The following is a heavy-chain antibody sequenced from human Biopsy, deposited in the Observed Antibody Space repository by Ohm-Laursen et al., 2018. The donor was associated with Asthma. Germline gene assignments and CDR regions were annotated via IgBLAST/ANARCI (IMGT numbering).Heavy chain of an antibody. CDR1: GFAVSRDY. V-gene: IGHV3-53*01. D-gene: IGHD3-22*01. CDR2: IYSGGTS. J-gene: IGHJ4*02. CDR3: ARGDSSNWSHYYFDY. Sequence: SLRLSCTAAGFAVSRDYMFWVRQAPGKGLEWVSVIYSGGTSHTADSVRGRVTISRDYSKNTLYLQMHSLRAEDTAVYYCARGDSSNWSHYYFDYWGQGTLVTGSS.